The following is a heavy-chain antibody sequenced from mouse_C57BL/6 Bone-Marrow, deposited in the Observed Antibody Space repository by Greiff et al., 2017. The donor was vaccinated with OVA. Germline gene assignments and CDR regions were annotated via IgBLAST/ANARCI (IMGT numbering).Heavy chain of an antibody. V-gene: IGHV5-17*01. Sequence: EVMLVESGGGFVKPGGSLKLSCAASGFNFKDYYMHWVPQAPKQGLEWVEYISRDSSTFYYADTVKGRFTISRDNAKNTLFLPLTSLRSEDTAMDNCYRSEYDYCDYGGQGTTLTVSS. D-gene: IGHD5-1*01. CDR3: YRSEYDYCDY. J-gene: IGHJ2*01. CDR2: ISRDSSTF. CDR1: GFNFKDYY.